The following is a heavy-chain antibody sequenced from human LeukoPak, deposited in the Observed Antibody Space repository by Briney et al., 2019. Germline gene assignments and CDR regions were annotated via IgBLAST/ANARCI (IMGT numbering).Heavy chain of an antibody. CDR3: ARLHTTSVVVVAATHNWFDP. V-gene: IGHV4-59*01. D-gene: IGHD2-15*01. CDR2: IYYSGST. Sequence: SETLSLTCAVYGGSFSGYYWSWIRQPPGKGLEWIGYIYYSGSTNYNPSLKSRVTISVDTSKNQFSLKLSSVTAADTAVYYCARLHTTSVVVVAATHNWFDPWGQGTLVTVSS. CDR1: GGSFSGYY. J-gene: IGHJ5*02.